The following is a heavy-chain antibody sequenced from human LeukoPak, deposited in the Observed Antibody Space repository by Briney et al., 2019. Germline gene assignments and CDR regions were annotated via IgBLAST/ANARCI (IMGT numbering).Heavy chain of an antibody. CDR1: GGTFSSYA. J-gene: IGHJ4*02. CDR3: ARDTLWIHSAGYYFDY. V-gene: IGHV1-69*05. CDR2: IIPIFGTA. D-gene: IGHD5-18*01. Sequence: LVKVSCKASGGTFSSYAISWVRQAPGQGLEWMGRIIPIFGTANYAQKFQGRVTITTDEPASTAYMELSSLRSEDTAVYYCARDTLWIHSAGYYFDYWGQGTLVTVSS.